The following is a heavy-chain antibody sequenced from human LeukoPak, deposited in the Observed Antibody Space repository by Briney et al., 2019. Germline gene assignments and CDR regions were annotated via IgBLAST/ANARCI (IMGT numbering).Heavy chain of an antibody. J-gene: IGHJ4*02. V-gene: IGHV3-23*01. CDR2: ISGSGGST. Sequence: PGGSLRLSCAASGFTFSSYAMSWVRQAPGRGLEWVSAISGSGGSTYHADSVKGRFTISRDNSKNSLYLQMNSLRAEDTAVYYCARSVEPLDYYDSSGYEDYWGQGTLVTVSS. CDR3: ARSVEPLDYYDSSGYEDY. D-gene: IGHD3-22*01. CDR1: GFTFSSYA.